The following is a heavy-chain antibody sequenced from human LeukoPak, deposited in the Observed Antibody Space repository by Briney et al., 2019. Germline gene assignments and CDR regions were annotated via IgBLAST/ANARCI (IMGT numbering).Heavy chain of an antibody. CDR2: ISGSGGST. J-gene: IGHJ4*02. CDR1: GFTFSTYA. V-gene: IGHV3-23*01. D-gene: IGHD3/OR15-3a*01. Sequence: PGGPLRLSCAASGFTFSTYAMSWVRQAPGKGVEWVSAISGSGGSTYYADSVKGRFTISRDNSKNTLYLQMNSLRAEDTAVYYCAKRPLVGTRYYSLMATPFDYWGQGTLVSVSS. CDR3: AKRPLVGTRYYSLMATPFDY.